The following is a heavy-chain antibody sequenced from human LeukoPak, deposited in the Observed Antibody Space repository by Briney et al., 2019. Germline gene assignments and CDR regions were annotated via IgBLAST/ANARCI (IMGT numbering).Heavy chain of an antibody. CDR3: ARLYYDSSRYPNWFDP. D-gene: IGHD3-22*01. CDR2: IYYSGST. J-gene: IGHJ5*02. Sequence: SETLSLTCTVSGDSISSYYWSWIRQPPGKGLEWIGYIYYSGSTNYNHSLKSRVTISVDTSKNQFSLKLSSVTAADTAVYYCARLYYDSSRYPNWFDPWGQGTLVTVSS. CDR1: GDSISSYY. V-gene: IGHV4-59*08.